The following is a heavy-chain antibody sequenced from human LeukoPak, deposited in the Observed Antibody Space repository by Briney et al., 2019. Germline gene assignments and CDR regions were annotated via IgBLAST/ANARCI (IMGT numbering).Heavy chain of an antibody. CDR1: GFTFSNHE. D-gene: IGHD4/OR15-4a*01. V-gene: IGHV3-48*03. Sequence: PGGSLRLSCAASGFTFSNHEMNWVRQAPGKGLEWVSYISGSTGTTYYADSVKGRFTISRDNAKNSLYLQMNSLRDEDTAVYYCARELSPFDYWGQGTLVTVSS. CDR3: ARELSPFDY. J-gene: IGHJ4*02. CDR2: ISGSTGTT.